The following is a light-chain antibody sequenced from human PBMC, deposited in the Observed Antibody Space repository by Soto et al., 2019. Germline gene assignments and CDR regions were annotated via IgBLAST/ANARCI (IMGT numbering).Light chain of an antibody. Sequence: EIVLTQSPDTLSLSPGERATLSCRASQSVSTNSLAWYQQKRGQAPRPLIYGASSRATGPPDRFSGSGSGTDFTLIISRLEPEDFAVYYCQQYGSSVLTFGGGTKVEIK. CDR2: GAS. CDR1: QSVSTNS. CDR3: QQYGSSVLT. J-gene: IGKJ4*01. V-gene: IGKV3-20*01.